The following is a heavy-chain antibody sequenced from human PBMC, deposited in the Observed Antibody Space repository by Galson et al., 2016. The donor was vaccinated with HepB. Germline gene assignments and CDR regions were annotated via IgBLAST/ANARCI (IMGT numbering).Heavy chain of an antibody. CDR2: IWYDGSNE. Sequence: SLRLSCAASGFTFTTSGMHWVRQAPGKGLEWVAFIWYDGSNEYYADSVKGRFTISRDNSRRKTLYLHINSLRADDTALYYCVRGGGPTVTLPRYRYFDLWGRGTLVTVSA. D-gene: IGHD4-17*01. CDR3: VRGGGPTVTLPRYRYFDL. J-gene: IGHJ2*01. V-gene: IGHV3-33*01. CDR1: GFTFTTSG.